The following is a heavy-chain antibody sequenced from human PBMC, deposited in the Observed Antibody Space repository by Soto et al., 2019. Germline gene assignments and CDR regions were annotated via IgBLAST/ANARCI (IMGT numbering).Heavy chain of an antibody. CDR1: GFTFSSYA. J-gene: IGHJ4*02. V-gene: IGHV3-30-3*01. D-gene: IGHD3-22*01. CDR3: ARDGYYYDSSGYSKPSPFDY. CDR2: ISYDGSNK. Sequence: GGSLRLSCAASGFTFSSYAMHWVRQAPGKGLEWVAVISYDGSNKYYADSVKGRFTISRDNSKNTLYLQMNSLRAEDTAVYYCARDGYYYDSSGYSKPSPFDYWGQGTLVTVSS.